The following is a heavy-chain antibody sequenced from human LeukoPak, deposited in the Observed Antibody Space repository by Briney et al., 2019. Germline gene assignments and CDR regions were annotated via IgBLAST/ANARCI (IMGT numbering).Heavy chain of an antibody. J-gene: IGHJ6*03. Sequence: PGGSLRLSCAASGFTFSSYAMHWVRQAPGKGLEWVAVISYDGSNKYYADSVKGRFTISRDNSKNTLYLQMNSLRAEDTAVYYCARDGIQLWLLQYYYYTDVWGKGTTVTVSS. V-gene: IGHV3-30-3*01. CDR1: GFTFSSYA. CDR2: ISYDGSNK. D-gene: IGHD5-18*01. CDR3: ARDGIQLWLLQYYYYTDV.